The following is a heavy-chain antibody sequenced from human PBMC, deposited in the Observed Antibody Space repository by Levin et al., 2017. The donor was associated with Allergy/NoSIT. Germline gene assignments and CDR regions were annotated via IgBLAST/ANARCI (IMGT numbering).Heavy chain of an antibody. CDR3: ARGIRGYSGYEDY. J-gene: IGHJ4*02. CDR1: GFTVSSNY. Sequence: SCAASGFTVSSNYMSWVRQAPGKGLEWVSVIYSGGSTYYADSVKGRFTISRDNSKNTLYLQMNSLRAEDTAVYYCARGIRGYSGYEDYWGQGTLVTVSS. V-gene: IGHV3-53*01. D-gene: IGHD5-12*01. CDR2: IYSGGST.